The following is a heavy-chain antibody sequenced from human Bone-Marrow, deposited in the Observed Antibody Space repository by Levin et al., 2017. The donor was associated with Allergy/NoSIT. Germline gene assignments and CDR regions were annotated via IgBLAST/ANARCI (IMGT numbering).Heavy chain of an antibody. D-gene: IGHD3-10*01. CDR2: ITSGGAT. CDR3: ATSGRHWGPDAFDI. CDR1: GITVSENY. Sequence: GGSLRLSCAASGITVSENYMGWVRQAPGKGLEWVSVITSGGATYYVDSVKGRFTISRDSSKNTLDLQMNSLRDEDTAVYFCATSGRHWGPDAFDIWGQGTVVTVSS. J-gene: IGHJ3*02. V-gene: IGHV3-66*01.